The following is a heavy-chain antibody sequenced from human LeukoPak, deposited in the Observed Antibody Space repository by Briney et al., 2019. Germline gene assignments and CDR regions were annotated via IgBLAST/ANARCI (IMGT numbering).Heavy chain of an antibody. Sequence: GGPLRLSCTASGFSFSDYYMSWIRQAPGKGLEWVSDVFGSDTYTNYADSVKGRFTSSRDNAKNSLYLQMNSLRAEDTAVYFCARGFDGYFGFDIWGQGTMVT. CDR1: GFSFSDYY. CDR2: VFGSDTYT. D-gene: IGHD5-24*01. J-gene: IGHJ3*02. V-gene: IGHV3-11*05. CDR3: ARGFDGYFGFDI.